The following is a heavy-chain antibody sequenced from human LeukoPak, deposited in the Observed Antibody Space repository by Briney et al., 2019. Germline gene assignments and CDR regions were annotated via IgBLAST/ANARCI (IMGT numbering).Heavy chain of an antibody. Sequence: PGGSLRLSCAASGFTFSSYAMHWVRQAPGKGLEWVAVISYDGSNKYYADSVKGRFTISRDNSKNTLYLQMNSLRAEDTALYYCAKGRVWFGEVSGSIIDYWGQGTLVTVSS. CDR3: AKGRVWFGEVSGSIIDY. CDR2: ISYDGSNK. D-gene: IGHD3-10*01. J-gene: IGHJ4*02. CDR1: GFTFSSYA. V-gene: IGHV3-30-3*01.